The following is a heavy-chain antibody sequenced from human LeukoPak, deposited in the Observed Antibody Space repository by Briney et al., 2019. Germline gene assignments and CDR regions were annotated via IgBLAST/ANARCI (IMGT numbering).Heavy chain of an antibody. J-gene: IGHJ6*02. CDR2: ISYGGSNK. V-gene: IGHV3-30*03. CDR1: GFTFSSYG. Sequence: GGSLRLSCAASGFTFSSYGMHWVRQAPGKGLEWVAVISYGGSNKYYADSVKGRFTISRDNSKNTLYLQMNSLRAEDTAVYYCARASGMDVWGQGTAVTVSS. CDR3: ARASGMDV.